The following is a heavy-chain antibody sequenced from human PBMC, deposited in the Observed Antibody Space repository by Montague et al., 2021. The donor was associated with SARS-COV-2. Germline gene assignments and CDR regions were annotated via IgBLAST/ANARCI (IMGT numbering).Heavy chain of an antibody. D-gene: IGHD3-9*01. CDR2: TYYRSKWYN. CDR1: GDSVSSNIAT. V-gene: IGHV6-1*01. CDR3: ARTGLGAHDILTGYTVNAFDM. Sequence: CAISGDSVSSNIATWNWIRQSPSRGLEWLGRTYYRSKWYNDYAESVKSRITIDPNTSKHQFSLKLSSVTAADTAVYYCARTGLGAHDILTGYTVNAFDMWGQGTMVTVSS. J-gene: IGHJ3*02.